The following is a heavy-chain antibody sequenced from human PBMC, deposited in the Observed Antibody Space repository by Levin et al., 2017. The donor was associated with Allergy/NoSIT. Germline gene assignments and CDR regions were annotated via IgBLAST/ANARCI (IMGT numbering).Heavy chain of an antibody. J-gene: IGHJ5*02. CDR2: IYYSGST. D-gene: IGHD2-2*01. Sequence: SETLSLTCTVSGGSISSYYWSWIRQPPGKGLEWIGYIYYSGSTNYNPSLKSRVTISVDTSKNQFSLKLSSVTAADTAVYYCARGNPYCSSTSCYDNWFDPWGQGTLVTVSS. CDR1: GGSISSYY. CDR3: ARGNPYCSSTSCYDNWFDP. V-gene: IGHV4-59*01.